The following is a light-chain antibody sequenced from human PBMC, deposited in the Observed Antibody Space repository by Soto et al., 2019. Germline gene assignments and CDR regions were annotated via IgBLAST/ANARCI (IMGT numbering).Light chain of an antibody. CDR3: VSYTSSTTYV. CDR1: SSDVGGSNF. J-gene: IGLJ1*01. Sequence: QSVLTQPASVSDSPGQSITISCTGTSSDVGGSNFVSWYQQHPGKPPKLIIYDVANRPSGVSNRFSGSKSGSTASLIISRLQTEVEADYYCVSYTSSTTYVFGTGTKVTVL. CDR2: DVA. V-gene: IGLV2-14*03.